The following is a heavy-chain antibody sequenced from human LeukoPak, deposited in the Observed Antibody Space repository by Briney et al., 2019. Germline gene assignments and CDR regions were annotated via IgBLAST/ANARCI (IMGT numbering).Heavy chain of an antibody. CDR2: IYNGGGST. CDR1: GFTFSNAW. J-gene: IGHJ4*02. V-gene: IGHV3-53*01. Sequence: GGSLRLSCAASGFTFSNAWMNWVRQAPGKGLEWVSIIYNGGGSTYYADSVKGRFTISRDNSKNTLYLQMNSLRAEDTAVYYCARAPHYDPPIDWGQGSLVTVSS. CDR3: ARAPHYDPPID. D-gene: IGHD3-3*01.